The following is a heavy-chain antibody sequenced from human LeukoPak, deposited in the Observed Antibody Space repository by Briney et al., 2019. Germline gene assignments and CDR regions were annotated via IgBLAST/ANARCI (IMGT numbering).Heavy chain of an antibody. Sequence: GGSLRLSCAASEFTFFTYWMTWVRQAPGKGLEWVAVISYDGSNKYYADSVKGRFTISRDNSKNTLYLQMNSLRAEDTALYYCARDPRFRPIFSVSYYYYYMDVWGKGTTVTVSS. V-gene: IGHV3-30*03. D-gene: IGHD3-9*01. J-gene: IGHJ6*03. CDR2: ISYDGSNK. CDR3: ARDPRFRPIFSVSYYYYYMDV. CDR1: EFTFFTYW.